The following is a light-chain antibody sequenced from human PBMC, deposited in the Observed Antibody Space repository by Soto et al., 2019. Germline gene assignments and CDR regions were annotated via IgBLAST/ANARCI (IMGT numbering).Light chain of an antibody. Sequence: DIQMTQSASTLSASVGDRFTITCRASQTISSWLAWYQQKPGKAPKLLIYAASSLQSGVPSRFSGSGSGTDFTLTISSLQPEDFATCYCQQSYSTTWTFGQGTKVDIK. J-gene: IGKJ1*01. V-gene: IGKV1-39*01. CDR3: QQSYSTTWT. CDR2: AAS. CDR1: QTISSW.